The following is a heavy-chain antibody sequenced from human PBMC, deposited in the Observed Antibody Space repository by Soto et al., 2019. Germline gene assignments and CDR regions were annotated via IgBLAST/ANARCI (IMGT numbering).Heavy chain of an antibody. CDR1: SFSINSRHY. CDR3: ARNASGRYFDY. J-gene: IGHJ4*02. CDR2: IYNTVST. V-gene: IGHV4-38-2*02. D-gene: IGHD6-19*01. Sequence: PSETLSLTCSVSSFSINSRHYWGWIRQPPGKGLEWIASIYNTVSTHYNPSLKSRDTISLDTSQNQFSLRLNSVTAADTAIYYCARNASGRYFDYWGPGRLVTVS.